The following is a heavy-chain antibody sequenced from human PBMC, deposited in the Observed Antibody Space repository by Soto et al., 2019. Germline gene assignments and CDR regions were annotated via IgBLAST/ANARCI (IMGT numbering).Heavy chain of an antibody. J-gene: IGHJ4*02. V-gene: IGHV3-33*01. D-gene: IGHD5-12*01. Sequence: QVQLVESGGGVVQPGRSLRLSCAASGFTFSSYGMHWVRQAPGKGLEWVAVIWYDGSNKYYADSVKGRFTISRDNSKNTLYLQMNSLRAEDTAXXXXARDLRWLQYYFDYWGQGTLVTVSS. CDR2: IWYDGSNK. CDR3: ARDLRWLQYYFDY. CDR1: GFTFSSYG.